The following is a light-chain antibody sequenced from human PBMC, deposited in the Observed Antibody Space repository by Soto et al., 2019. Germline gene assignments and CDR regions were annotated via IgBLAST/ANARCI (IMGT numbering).Light chain of an antibody. J-gene: IGKJ5*01. CDR2: DAS. CDR3: QQYESLPLT. CDR1: QDLNKN. Sequence: DIQMTQSPSSLSASVGDRVTITCHESQDLNKNLIWYQQKPGKAPKLLIYDASDLETGVPSRFSGSGSGTGFTFTISSLQPEDFATYYCQQYESLPLTFGQGTRLEIK. V-gene: IGKV1-33*01.